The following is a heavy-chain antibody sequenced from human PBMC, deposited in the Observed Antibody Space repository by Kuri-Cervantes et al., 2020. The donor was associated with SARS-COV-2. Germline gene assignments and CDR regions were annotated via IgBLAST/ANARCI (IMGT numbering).Heavy chain of an antibody. CDR3: ARVYVQQLIFHYYYYMDV. CDR2: ISYDGSNK. CDR1: GFTFSSYA. V-gene: IGHV3-30*04. J-gene: IGHJ6*03. D-gene: IGHD6-13*01. Sequence: GESLKISCAASGFTFSSYAMHWVRQAPGKGLEWVAVISYDGSNKYYADSVKGRFTISRDNSKNTLYLQMNSLRAEDTAVYYCARVYVQQLIFHYYYYMDVWGKGTTVTVSS.